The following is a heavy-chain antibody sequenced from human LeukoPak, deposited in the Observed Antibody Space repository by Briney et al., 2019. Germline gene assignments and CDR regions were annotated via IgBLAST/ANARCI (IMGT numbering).Heavy chain of an antibody. CDR1: GYTFTDYY. J-gene: IGHJ4*02. Sequence: ATVKISCKVSGYTFTDYYMHWVRQAPGQGLEWMGRINPNSGGTNYAQKFQGRVTMTRDTSISTAYMELSRLRSDDTAVYYCARDLQWLVIDYWGQGTLVTVSS. V-gene: IGHV1-2*06. D-gene: IGHD6-19*01. CDR2: INPNSGGT. CDR3: ARDLQWLVIDY.